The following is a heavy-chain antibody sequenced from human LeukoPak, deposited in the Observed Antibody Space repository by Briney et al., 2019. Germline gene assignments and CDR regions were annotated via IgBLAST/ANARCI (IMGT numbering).Heavy chain of an antibody. J-gene: IGHJ3*02. V-gene: IGHV4-34*01. CDR3: ARGHDCGGDCYPDAFDI. CDR2: NHSGST. D-gene: IGHD2-21*02. Sequence: NHSGSTNYNPSLKSRVTISVDTSKNQFSLKLSSVTAADTAVYYCARGHDCGGDCYPDAFDIWGQGTMVTVSS.